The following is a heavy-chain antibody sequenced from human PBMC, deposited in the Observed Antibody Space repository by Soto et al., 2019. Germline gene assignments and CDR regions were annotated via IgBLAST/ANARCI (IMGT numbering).Heavy chain of an antibody. CDR3: ARDTSGYSSGERFY. CDR2: ISVHNGNT. Sequence: ASVKVSCKASGYTFTNYGISWVRQAPGQGLEWMGWISVHNGNTNYAQKFQGRVTMTTDTSTNTAYMELGSLRPDDTAVYYCARDTSGYSSGERFYWGQGTLVTVSS. J-gene: IGHJ4*02. D-gene: IGHD6-19*01. V-gene: IGHV1-18*01. CDR1: GYTFTNYG.